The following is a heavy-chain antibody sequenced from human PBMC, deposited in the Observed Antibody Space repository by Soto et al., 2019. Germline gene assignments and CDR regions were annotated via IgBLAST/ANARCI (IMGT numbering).Heavy chain of an antibody. CDR2: VHSNESD. D-gene: IGHD6-13*01. V-gene: IGHV4-31*01. J-gene: IGHJ3*02. CDR1: GGSIATCDLY. CDR3: ARLGYSSSCPYHDAFDM. Sequence: SETLTLTCAVSGGSIATCDLYWSWVGQHPGKRLVSFGNVHSNESDYYKPSLKSLATISVDTSQHQLSMTLGSVTEADSAVYYRARLGYSSSCPYHDAFDMWGQGTLVT.